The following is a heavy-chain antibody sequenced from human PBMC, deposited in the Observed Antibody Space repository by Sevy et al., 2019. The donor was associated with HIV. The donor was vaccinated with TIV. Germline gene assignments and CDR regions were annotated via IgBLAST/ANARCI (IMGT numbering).Heavy chain of an antibody. CDR3: AREGSPYDTYYYYYGMDV. CDR2: ILYDGSNK. Sequence: GGSLRLSCAASGFTFSSYGMHWVRQAPGKGLEWVAVILYDGSNKYYADSVKGRFTISRDNSQNSLFLQMNTLRAEDTAVYYCAREGSPYDTYYYYYGMDVWGQGTTVTVSS. CDR1: GFTFSSYG. V-gene: IGHV3-30*03. J-gene: IGHJ6*02. D-gene: IGHD5-12*01.